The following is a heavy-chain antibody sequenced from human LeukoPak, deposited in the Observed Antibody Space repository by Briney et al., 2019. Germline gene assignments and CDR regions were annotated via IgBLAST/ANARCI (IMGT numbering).Heavy chain of an antibody. CDR3: ARTYYDSWSGYYGLDV. Sequence: GGSLRLSCAASGFTFSDHYMDWVRQAPGKGLEWVGRIRNKVNSYITDYAASVKGRFSISGDDSKDSLYLQMSSLTPEDTAVYYCARTYYDSWSGYYGLDVWGQGTTVAVSS. J-gene: IGHJ6*02. CDR1: GFTFSDHY. D-gene: IGHD3-3*01. CDR2: IRNKVNSYIT. V-gene: IGHV3-72*01.